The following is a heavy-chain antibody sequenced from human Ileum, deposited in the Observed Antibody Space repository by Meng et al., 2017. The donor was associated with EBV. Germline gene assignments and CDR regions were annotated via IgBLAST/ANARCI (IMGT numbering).Heavy chain of an antibody. V-gene: IGHV3-23*01. CDR3: GRGTVTDYWYFDL. J-gene: IGHJ2*01. CDR2: IRGSGGSGEPT. CDR1: GFTFSNYA. D-gene: IGHD4-17*01. Sequence: EVQLLESGGGLVQPGGSLRLSCAVFGFTFSNYAMGWVRQAPGKGLEWVSSIRGSGGSGEPTYYADSVRGRFTISRDNSKSTLFLQMNSLRVEDTAVYYCGRGTVTDYWYFDLWGRGTLVTVSS.